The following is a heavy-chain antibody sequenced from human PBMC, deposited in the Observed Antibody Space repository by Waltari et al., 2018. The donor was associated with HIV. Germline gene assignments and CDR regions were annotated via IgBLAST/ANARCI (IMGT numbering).Heavy chain of an antibody. CDR3: ARADFDHYYGWGSPSL. CDR2: IWYDGSKK. CDR1: GFIFSSYG. J-gene: IGHJ4*02. Sequence: QVQLVESGGGVVQPGRSLRLSCAASGFIFSSYGMHWVRQAPGKGLQWVKTIWYDGSKKWYVDSVKGRFTISRDNSKDTLYLQMNSLRAEDTAVYYCARADFDHYYGWGSPSLWGQGTLVTVSS. V-gene: IGHV3-33*01. D-gene: IGHD3-10*01.